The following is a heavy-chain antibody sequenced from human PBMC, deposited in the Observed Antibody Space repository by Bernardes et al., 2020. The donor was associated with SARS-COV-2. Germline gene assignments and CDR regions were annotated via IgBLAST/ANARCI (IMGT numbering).Heavy chain of an antibody. CDR3: AREYTYGFDS. Sequence: GGALRLSCAAPGFPVRSSVMNWVRQAPGKGPGGVLYISTGGSTKYYADSVKGRFTISRDNAKNSLYLQMNSLRAEDTAVYYCAREYTYGFDSWGQGTLVTVSS. J-gene: IGHJ4*02. CDR1: GFPVRSSV. D-gene: IGHD5-18*01. CDR2: ISTGGSTK. V-gene: IGHV3-48*03.